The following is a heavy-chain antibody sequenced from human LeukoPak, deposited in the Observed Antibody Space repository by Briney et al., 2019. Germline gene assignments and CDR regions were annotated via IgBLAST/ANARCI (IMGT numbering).Heavy chain of an antibody. D-gene: IGHD3-3*01. CDR2: IKQDGSEK. Sequence: GGSLRLSCAASGFTFSSYWMSWVRQAPGKGLEWVANIKQDGSEKYYVDSVKGRFTISRDNAKNSLYLQMNSLRAEDTAVYYCARDVAADFWSGYYSDAFDIWGQGTMVTVSS. J-gene: IGHJ3*02. CDR3: ARDVAADFWSGYYSDAFDI. CDR1: GFTFSSYW. V-gene: IGHV3-7*01.